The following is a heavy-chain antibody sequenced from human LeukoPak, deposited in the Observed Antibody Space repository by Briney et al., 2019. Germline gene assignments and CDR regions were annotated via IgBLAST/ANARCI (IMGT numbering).Heavy chain of an antibody. CDR3: AKDYEAYCGGDCSNYFDY. Sequence: PGGSLRLSCAASGFTFSSYVMSWVRQAPGKGLEWVSSISSSATSTYYADSVKGRFTISRDNSKNTVFLQMNSLRAEDTAVYYCAKDYEAYCGGDCSNYFDYWGQGTLVTVSS. D-gene: IGHD2-21*01. V-gene: IGHV3-23*01. CDR1: GFTFSSYV. J-gene: IGHJ4*02. CDR2: ISSSATST.